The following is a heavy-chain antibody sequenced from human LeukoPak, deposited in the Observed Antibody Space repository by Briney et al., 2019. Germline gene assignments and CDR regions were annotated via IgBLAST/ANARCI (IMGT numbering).Heavy chain of an antibody. Sequence: SETLSLTCAVYGGSFSGYYWSWIRQPPGKGLEWIGEINHSGGTNYNPSLRSRVTISVDTSKNQFSLKLSSVTAADTAVYYCARHPKYCSGGSCYFDYWGQGTLVTVSS. J-gene: IGHJ4*02. CDR3: ARHPKYCSGGSCYFDY. D-gene: IGHD2-15*01. V-gene: IGHV4-34*01. CDR1: GGSFSGYY. CDR2: INHSGGT.